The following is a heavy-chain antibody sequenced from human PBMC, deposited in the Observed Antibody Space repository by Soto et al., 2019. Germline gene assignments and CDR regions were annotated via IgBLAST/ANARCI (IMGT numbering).Heavy chain of an antibody. V-gene: IGHV1-2*02. CDR2: INPNSGGT. CDR3: ARGLPPYYYDSRGADDAFDI. Sequence: ASVKVSCKASGYTFTGYYMHWVRQAPGQGIEWMGWINPNSGGTKNAQKVQGRDTMTRDTAISTAYMELSRLRSDDTAVYYCARGLPPYYYDSRGADDAFDIWGQGTMVTVSS. CDR1: GYTFTGYY. D-gene: IGHD3-22*01. J-gene: IGHJ3*02.